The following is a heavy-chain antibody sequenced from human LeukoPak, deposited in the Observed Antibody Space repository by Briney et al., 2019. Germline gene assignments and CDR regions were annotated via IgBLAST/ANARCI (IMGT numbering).Heavy chain of an antibody. CDR3: ARSYYYGSGSSSNWFDP. D-gene: IGHD3-10*01. J-gene: IGHJ5*02. CDR1: SGSISSGNYY. CDR2: IYYSGST. V-gene: IGHV4-61*01. Sequence: SETLSLTCTVSSGSISSGNYYWSWIRQPPGKGLEWIGYIYYSGSTNYNPSLKSRVTISVDTSKNQFSLKLSSVTAADTAVYYCARSYYYGSGSSSNWFDPWGQGTLVTVSS.